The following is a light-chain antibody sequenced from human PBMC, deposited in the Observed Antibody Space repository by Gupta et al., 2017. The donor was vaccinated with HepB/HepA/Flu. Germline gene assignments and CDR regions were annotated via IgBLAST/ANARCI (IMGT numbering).Light chain of an antibody. CDR3: NSRDSSGTL. CDR2: GKN. CDR1: SLRSYY. V-gene: IGLV3-19*01. Sequence: SSELTQDPAVSVALGQTGRITCQGDSLRSYYASWYQQKPGQAPVLVIYGKNNRPSGIPDRFSGSSSGNTASLTITGAQAEDEADYYCNSRDSSGTLFGGGTKLTVL. J-gene: IGLJ2*01.